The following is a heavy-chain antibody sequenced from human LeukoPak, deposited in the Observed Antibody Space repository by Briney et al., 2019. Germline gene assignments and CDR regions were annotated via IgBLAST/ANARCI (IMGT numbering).Heavy chain of an antibody. V-gene: IGHV3-15*01. CDR3: TTTRGYSYGFYYYYMDV. CDR2: IKSKTDGGTT. CDR1: GFTFSNAW. J-gene: IGHJ6*03. Sequence: RAGGSLRLSCAASGFTFSNAWMSWVRQAPGKGLEWVGRIKSKTDGGTTDYAAPVKGRFTISRDDSKNTLYLQMNSLKTEDTAVYYCTTTRGYSYGFYYYYMDVWGKGTTVTISS. D-gene: IGHD5-18*01.